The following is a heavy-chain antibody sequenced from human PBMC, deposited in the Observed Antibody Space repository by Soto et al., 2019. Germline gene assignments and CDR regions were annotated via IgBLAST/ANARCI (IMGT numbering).Heavy chain of an antibody. CDR1: GFTFSSYG. D-gene: IGHD2-8*01. J-gene: IGHJ4*02. CDR2: ISYDGSNK. V-gene: IGHV3-30*18. CDR3: AKDNYPIVLMVYATSFDY. Sequence: GGSLRLSCAASGFTFSSYGMHWVRQAPGKGLEWVAVISYDGSNKYYADSVKGRFTISRDNSKNTLYLQMNSLRAEDTAVYYCAKDNYPIVLMVYATSFDYWGQGTLVTVSS.